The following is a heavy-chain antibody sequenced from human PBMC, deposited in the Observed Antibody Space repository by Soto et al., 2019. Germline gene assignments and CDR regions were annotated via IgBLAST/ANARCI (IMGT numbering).Heavy chain of an antibody. CDR3: ARDRTAAGPSNWFDP. CDR2: IYPSGST. V-gene: IGHV4-4*07. J-gene: IGHJ5*02. CDR1: GGSISYYY. Sequence: LSLTCTVSGGSISYYYWSWIRQSAGKGLEWIGRIYPSGSTNYNPSLKGRVTMPVDTSNNQFSLNLGSVTAADTAVYYCARDRTAAGPSNWFDPWGQGTLVTVSS. D-gene: IGHD6-13*01.